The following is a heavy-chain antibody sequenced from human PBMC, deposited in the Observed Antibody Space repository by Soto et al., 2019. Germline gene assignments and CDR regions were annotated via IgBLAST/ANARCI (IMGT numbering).Heavy chain of an antibody. Sequence: QVQLQESGPGLVKPSPTLSLTCTVAGGSISSGGYSWNWIRHHPGQGLEWIGYIYSSGTTYYNPSLQSRLTISLDTSQDLCSLKLCSVTAADTAVYFCAREEAVRLERRFDSWGQGTLVTVSS. J-gene: IGHJ5*01. V-gene: IGHV4-31*03. CDR3: AREEAVRLERRFDS. CDR1: GGSISSGGYS. CDR2: IYSSGTT. D-gene: IGHD6-6*01.